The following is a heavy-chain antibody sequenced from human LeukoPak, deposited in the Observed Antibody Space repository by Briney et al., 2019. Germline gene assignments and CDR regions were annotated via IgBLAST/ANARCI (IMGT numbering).Heavy chain of an antibody. CDR2: VSRTGSTK. J-gene: IGHJ4*02. D-gene: IGHD2-15*01. V-gene: IGHV3-23*01. CDR3: AKRKNSPGYSSLDQ. CDR1: GFTFSSFA. Sequence: QSGGSLRLSCVASGFTFSSFALDWVRQAPGRGLEWISVVSRTGSTKYYADSVKGRFTVSRDNSKNTVYLQMNSLRVDDSAVYYCAKRKNSPGYSSLDQWGQGTLVTVPS.